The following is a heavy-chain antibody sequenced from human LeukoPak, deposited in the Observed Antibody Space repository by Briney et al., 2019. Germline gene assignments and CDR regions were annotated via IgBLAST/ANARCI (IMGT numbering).Heavy chain of an antibody. V-gene: IGHV1-8*01. J-gene: IGHJ6*02. CDR2: MNPNSGNT. CDR1: GYTFTIYD. CDR3: ARDVRYFDWSYYYYYGMDV. D-gene: IGHD3-9*01. Sequence: ASVKVSFKASGYTFTIYDINWVRQATGQGREWMGWMNPNSGNTGYAQKFQGRVTMTRNTSISTAYMELSSLRSEDTAVYYCARDVRYFDWSYYYYYGMDVWGQGTTVTVSS.